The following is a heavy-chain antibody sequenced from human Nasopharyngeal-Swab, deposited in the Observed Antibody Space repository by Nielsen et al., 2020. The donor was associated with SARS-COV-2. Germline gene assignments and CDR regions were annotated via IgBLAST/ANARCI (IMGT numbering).Heavy chain of an antibody. V-gene: IGHV1-8*01. J-gene: IGHJ6*02. CDR2: MNPNSGNT. D-gene: IGHD5-18*01. CDR3: ARFKYSYGFTYYYGMDV. Sequence: ASVKVSCKASGYTVTSYDINWVRQATGQGLEWMGWMNPNSGNTGYAQKFQGRVTMTRNTSISTAYMELSSLRSEDTAVYYCARFKYSYGFTYYYGMDVWGQGTTVTVSS. CDR1: GYTVTSYD.